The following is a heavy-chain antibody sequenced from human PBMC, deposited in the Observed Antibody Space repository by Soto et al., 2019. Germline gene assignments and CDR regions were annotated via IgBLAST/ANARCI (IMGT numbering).Heavy chain of an antibody. J-gene: IGHJ4*02. V-gene: IGHV3-48*01. Sequence: PGGSLRLSCAASGFTFSTHSMNWVRQAPGKGLEWISYITSSDVTMYADSVKCRFTISRDNAKNSLYLQMNSLRGEDTAVYFCVGEVGFQLIYWGQGTLVTVSS. CDR1: GFTFSTHS. D-gene: IGHD2-2*01. CDR3: VGEVGFQLIY. CDR2: ITSSDVT.